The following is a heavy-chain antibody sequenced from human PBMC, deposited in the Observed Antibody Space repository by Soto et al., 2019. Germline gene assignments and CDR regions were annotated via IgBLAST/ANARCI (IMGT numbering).Heavy chain of an antibody. D-gene: IGHD2-2*01. J-gene: IGHJ4*02. CDR3: ARETRYCSSTSCAADFDY. V-gene: IGHV3-74*01. CDR2: INSDGSST. CDR1: GFTFSSYW. Sequence: EVQLVESGGGLVQPGGSLRLSCAASGFTFSSYWMHWVRQAPGKGLVWVSRINSDGSSTSYADSVKSRFTISRDNAKNTLYLQMNSLRAEDTAVYYCARETRYCSSTSCAADFDYWGQGTLVTVSS.